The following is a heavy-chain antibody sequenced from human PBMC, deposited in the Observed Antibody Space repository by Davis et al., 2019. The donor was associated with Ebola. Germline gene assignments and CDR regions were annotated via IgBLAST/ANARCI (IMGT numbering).Heavy chain of an antibody. J-gene: IGHJ6*02. CDR2: ISYDGSNK. V-gene: IGHV3-30*03. CDR3: TTERQMATIIWYYYGMDV. Sequence: GESLKISCAASGFTFSSYGMHWVHQAPGKGLEWVAVISYDGSNKYYADSVKGRFTISRDNSKNTQYLQMNSLRAEETAVYYCTTERQMATIIWYYYGMDVWGQGTTVTVSS. CDR1: GFTFSSYG. D-gene: IGHD5-24*01.